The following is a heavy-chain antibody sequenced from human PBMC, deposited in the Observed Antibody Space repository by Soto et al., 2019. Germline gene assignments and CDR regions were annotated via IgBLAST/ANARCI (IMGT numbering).Heavy chain of an antibody. CDR3: ARHGQQLDGMDV. Sequence: PSETLSLTCTVSGGSISSSSYYWGWIRQPPGKGLEWIGSIYYSGSTYYNPSLKSRVTISVDTSKNQFSLKLSSVTAADTAVYYCARHGQQLDGMDVWGQGTTVTVSS. V-gene: IGHV4-39*01. CDR2: IYYSGST. D-gene: IGHD6-13*01. CDR1: GGSISSSSYY. J-gene: IGHJ6*02.